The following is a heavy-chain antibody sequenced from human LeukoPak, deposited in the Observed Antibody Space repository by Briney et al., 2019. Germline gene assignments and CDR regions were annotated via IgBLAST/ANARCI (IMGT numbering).Heavy chain of an antibody. CDR3: ARHSYNYYGLDV. CDR1: GGSISSYY. Sequence: PSGTLSLTCTVSGGSISSYYWSWIRQPPGKGLEWIGYIYYSGSTNYNPSLKSRVTISVDTSKNQFSLKLTSVTAADTALYYCARHSYNYYGLDVWGQGTTITVSS. CDR2: IYYSGST. J-gene: IGHJ6*02. V-gene: IGHV4-59*08.